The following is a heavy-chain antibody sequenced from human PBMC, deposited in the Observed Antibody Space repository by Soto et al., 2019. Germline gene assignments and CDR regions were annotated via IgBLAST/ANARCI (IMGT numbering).Heavy chain of an antibody. CDR1: GFTFSSYG. Sequence: GGSLRLSCAASGFTFSSYGMHWVRQAPGKGLEWVAVISYDGSNKYYADSVKGRFTISRDNSKNTLYLQMNSLRAEDTAVYYCAKSANEDFDWLSTSSWFDPWGQGTLVTVYS. D-gene: IGHD3-9*01. V-gene: IGHV3-30*18. CDR2: ISYDGSNK. J-gene: IGHJ5*02. CDR3: AKSANEDFDWLSTSSWFDP.